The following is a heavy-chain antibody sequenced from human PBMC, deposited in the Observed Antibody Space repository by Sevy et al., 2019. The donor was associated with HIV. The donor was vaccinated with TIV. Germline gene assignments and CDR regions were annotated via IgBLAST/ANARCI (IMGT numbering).Heavy chain of an antibody. CDR1: AFAFTNYYA. CDR3: ARPRANYVDHYFFYAMDV. CDR2: ISYDGSDK. V-gene: IGHV3-30-3*01. J-gene: IGHJ6*02. Sequence: GGSLRLSCTASAFAFTNYYAMHWVRQAPGKGLEWVALISYDGSDKFYADSVKGRFTITRDNFKNTLYLQMNGLTTEDTAVYYCARPRANYVDHYFFYAMDVWGQGTTVTVSS. D-gene: IGHD4-17*01.